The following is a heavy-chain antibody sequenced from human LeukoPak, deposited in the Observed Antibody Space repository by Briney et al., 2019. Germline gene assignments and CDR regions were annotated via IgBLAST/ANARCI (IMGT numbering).Heavy chain of an antibody. CDR3: AKDRSWSWDY. CDR1: GFTFSNYA. J-gene: IGHJ4*02. V-gene: IGHV3-30*02. D-gene: IGHD6-13*01. Sequence: GGSLRLSCAASGFTFSNYAMHWVRQAPGKGLEGVAFIPYDRSDTYYADSVKGRFTISRDNSKTTLYLQMNSLRPEDSAIYYCAKDRSWSWDYWGQGTLVTVSS. CDR2: IPYDRSDT.